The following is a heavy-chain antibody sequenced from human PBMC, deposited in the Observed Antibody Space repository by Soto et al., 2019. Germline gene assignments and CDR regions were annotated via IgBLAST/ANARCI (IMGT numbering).Heavy chain of an antibody. CDR2: VTSSAIAT. CDR3: AKSHDTSAYYLSIDS. CDR1: GYRFREYA. D-gene: IGHD3-22*01. V-gene: IGHV3-23*01. J-gene: IGHJ4*02. Sequence: EVHLLEAGGGLVKPGGSLRLSCVGSGYRFREYAMAWIRQAPGKGLEWVTGVTSSAIATYYADSVKGRFTISRNNSLNILYLQMDNLGDDDTAVYYCAKSHDTSAYYLSIDSWGQGTQVTVSS.